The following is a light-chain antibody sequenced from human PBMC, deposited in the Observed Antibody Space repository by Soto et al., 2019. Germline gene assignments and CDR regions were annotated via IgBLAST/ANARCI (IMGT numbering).Light chain of an antibody. CDR2: DNN. Sequence: QSVLTQPPSVSAAPGQKVTISCSGSSSNIGNNYVSWYQQLPGTAPKLLIYDNNRRPSGIPDRFSGSKSGTSATLDITGLQPGDEADYFCGTWDSNLSTGGMFGGGTKLTVL. CDR3: GTWDSNLSTGGM. CDR1: SSNIGNNY. V-gene: IGLV1-51*01. J-gene: IGLJ3*02.